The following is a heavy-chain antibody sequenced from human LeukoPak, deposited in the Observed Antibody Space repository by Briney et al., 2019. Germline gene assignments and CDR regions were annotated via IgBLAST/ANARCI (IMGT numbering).Heavy chain of an antibody. CDR2: ISYDGSNK. J-gene: IGHJ4*02. D-gene: IGHD3-22*01. CDR1: GFTFSSYG. CDR3: AKDLHYYDSRGILDY. Sequence: GGSLRLSCAASGFTFSSYGMHWVRQAPGKGLEWVAVISYDGSNKYYADSVKGRFTISRDNSKNTLYLQMNSLRAEDTAVYYCAKDLHYYDSRGILDYWGQGTLVTVSS. V-gene: IGHV3-30*18.